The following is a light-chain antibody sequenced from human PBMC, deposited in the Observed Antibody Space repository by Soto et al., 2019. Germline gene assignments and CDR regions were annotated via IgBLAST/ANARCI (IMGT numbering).Light chain of an antibody. J-gene: IGLJ2*01. CDR2: DNN. V-gene: IGLV1-51*01. CDR3: GTWDSRLSAVV. CDR1: SSNIGNND. Sequence: QSVLTQPPSGAAAPGQKVTISCSGSSSNIGNNDVSWYRQSPGTAPKLLIYDNNQRPSGIPDRFSGSKSGTSATLGITGLQTGDEADYYCGTWDSRLSAVVFGGGTQLTVL.